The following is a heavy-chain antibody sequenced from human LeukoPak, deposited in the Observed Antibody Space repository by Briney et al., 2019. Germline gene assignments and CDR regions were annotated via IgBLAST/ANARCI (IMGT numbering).Heavy chain of an antibody. V-gene: IGHV3-30-3*01. CDR2: ISFDGTGK. D-gene: IGHD6-19*01. CDR3: ARDRSIAVTGPDGRDAFDV. Sequence: HPGGSLRLSCAASGFTFSASAMHWVRQGPGKGLEWVAIISFDGTGKYYTDSVKGRFTISRDNFKSTVFLQMDSLTTEDTAVYYCARDRSIAVTGPDGRDAFDVWGQGTMVTVS. CDR1: GFTFSASA. J-gene: IGHJ3*01.